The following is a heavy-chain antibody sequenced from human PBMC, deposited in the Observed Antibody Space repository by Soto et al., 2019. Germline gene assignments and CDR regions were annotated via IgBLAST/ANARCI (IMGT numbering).Heavy chain of an antibody. J-gene: IGHJ4*02. D-gene: IGHD3-3*01. CDR2: ISSDGTKT. CDR1: GFTFTVYA. CDR3: VNILMQHDFEGG. Sequence: EVQMVASGGDLVQPGSSPRLSCLASGFTFTVYAFHWVRQAPGKGLEFVAAISSDGTKTYYAESVKGRFTISRDTSKNTLFLQMNRLRAEDTAVYYCVNILMQHDFEGGWGQGTLVTVSS. V-gene: IGHV3-64D*08.